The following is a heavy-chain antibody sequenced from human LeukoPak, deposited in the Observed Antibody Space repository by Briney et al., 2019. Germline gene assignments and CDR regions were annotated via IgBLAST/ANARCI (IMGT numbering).Heavy chain of an antibody. D-gene: IGHD3-10*01. CDR3: ARDGPTYYYGSGSYSY. V-gene: IGHV3-48*01. Sequence: GGSLRLSCAASGFTFSSYSMNWVRQAPGKGLEWVSYISSSSSTIYYADSVKGRFTISRDNAKNSLYLQMNSLRAEDTAVYYCARDGPTYYYGSGSYSYWGQGTLVTVSS. CDR1: GFTFSSYS. J-gene: IGHJ4*02. CDR2: ISSSSSTI.